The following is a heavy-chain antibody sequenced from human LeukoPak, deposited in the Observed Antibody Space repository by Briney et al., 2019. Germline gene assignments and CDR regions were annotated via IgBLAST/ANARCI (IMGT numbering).Heavy chain of an antibody. Sequence: GASVKVSCKASGYTFTGYYMHWVRQAPGQGLEWMGWINPNSGGTNYAQKFQGRVTMTRDTSISTAYMELSRLRSDDTAVYYCARVGIGSGWWRIDYWGQGTLVTVSS. V-gene: IGHV1-2*02. CDR3: ARVGIGSGWWRIDY. D-gene: IGHD6-19*01. J-gene: IGHJ4*02. CDR1: GYTFTGYY. CDR2: INPNSGGT.